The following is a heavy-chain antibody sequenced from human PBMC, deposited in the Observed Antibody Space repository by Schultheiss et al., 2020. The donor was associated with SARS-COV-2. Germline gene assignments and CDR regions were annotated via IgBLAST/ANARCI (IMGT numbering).Heavy chain of an antibody. CDR1: GGSISSGGYY. CDR2: IYYSGST. D-gene: IGHD6-25*01. J-gene: IGHJ4*02. Sequence: SETLSLTCTVSGGSISSGGYYWSWIRQHPGKGLEWIGYIYYSGSTNYNPSLKSRVTISVDTSKNQFSLKLSSVTAADTAVYYCARDSAYTYRFEYWGRGTLVTVSS. V-gene: IGHV4-61*08. CDR3: ARDSAYTYRFEY.